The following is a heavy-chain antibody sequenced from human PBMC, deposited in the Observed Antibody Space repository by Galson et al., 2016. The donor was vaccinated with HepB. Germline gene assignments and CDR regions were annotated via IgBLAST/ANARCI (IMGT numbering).Heavy chain of an antibody. CDR2: IGSRSSPI. CDR3: ARDPSGSLDY. Sequence: SLRLSCAASGFTFSSYALNWVRQAPGKGLEWVSYIGSRSSPIHYAESVKGRFTISRDNAKNSLYLQMNSLRAEDTAVYYCARDPSGSLDYWGQGILVTVSS. D-gene: IGHD1-26*01. V-gene: IGHV3-21*05. J-gene: IGHJ4*02. CDR1: GFTFSSYA.